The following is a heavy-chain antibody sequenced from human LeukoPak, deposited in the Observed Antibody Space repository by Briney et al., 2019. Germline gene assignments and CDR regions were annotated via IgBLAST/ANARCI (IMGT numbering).Heavy chain of an antibody. D-gene: IGHD4-11*01. CDR2: IYYRGTT. V-gene: IGHV4-61*08. CDR3: ARDQYGMDV. CDR1: GGSVSSGDYY. J-gene: IGHJ6*02. Sequence: SETLSLTCTVSGGSVSSGDYYWSWIRRPPGKGLEWIGYIYYRGTTNYNPSLKSRVTISVDTSKNQFSLKLSSVTAADTAVYYCARDQYGMDVWGQGTTVTVS.